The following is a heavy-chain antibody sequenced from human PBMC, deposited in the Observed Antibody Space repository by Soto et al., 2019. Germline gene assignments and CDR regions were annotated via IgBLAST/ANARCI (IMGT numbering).Heavy chain of an antibody. J-gene: IGHJ6*02. CDR2: VSAGGDMT. CDR3: VRRDLGGSESPASYYHTGLDV. Sequence: DVQVLESGGDLVQPGGSLSLSCTASGCTFSSYDMRWLRQAPGKGLECGSSVSAGGDMTYYSESVKGRFTISRDNSNNALFLQLNSLRGEETALNYCVRRDLGGSESPASYYHTGLDVWSQGTTVSVS. V-gene: IGHV3-23*01. CDR1: GCTFSSYD. D-gene: IGHD1-26*01.